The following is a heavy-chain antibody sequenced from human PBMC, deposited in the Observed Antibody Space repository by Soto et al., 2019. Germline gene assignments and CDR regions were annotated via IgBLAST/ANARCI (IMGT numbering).Heavy chain of an antibody. Sequence: SATLSLTCMVSGESISSSSYYWGWIRQPPGKGLEWIGSIYYSGRTYYNPSFKSRVTISIDASKNQFSLKLSSVTATDTAVYYCARQRTTVVTQAYFDHWGQGALVTVSS. CDR3: ARQRTTVVTQAYFDH. D-gene: IGHD2-21*02. CDR2: IYYSGRT. J-gene: IGHJ4*02. V-gene: IGHV4-39*01. CDR1: GESISSSSYY.